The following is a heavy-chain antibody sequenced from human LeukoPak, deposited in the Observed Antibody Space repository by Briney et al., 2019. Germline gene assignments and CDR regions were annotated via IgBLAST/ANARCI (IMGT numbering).Heavy chain of an antibody. V-gene: IGHV4-38-2*02. CDR3: ARDTWKDYYYYFMDV. D-gene: IGHD1-1*01. J-gene: IGHJ6*03. CDR2: ISHSGST. CDR1: GDSISNPYY. Sequence: PSGTLSLTCTVSGDSISNPYYWGWIRQPPGKGLEWIGSISHSGSTFYTPSLRSRVTISLDTSKNQFSLKLNSVTAADTAVYYCARDTWKDYYYYFMDVWGKGTTVTVSS.